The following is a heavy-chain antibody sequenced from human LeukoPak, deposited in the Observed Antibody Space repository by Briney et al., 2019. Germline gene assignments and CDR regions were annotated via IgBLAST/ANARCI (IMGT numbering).Heavy chain of an antibody. V-gene: IGHV1-46*01. CDR2: INPSGGGT. Sequence: ASVKVSCKASGYTFTGFYIHWVRQAPGQGLEWMGIINPSGGGTSYAQKFQGRVTMTRDTSTSTVYMELSSLRSDDTAVYYCARVRDGYSYSYFDYWGQGTLVTVSS. J-gene: IGHJ4*02. D-gene: IGHD5-24*01. CDR1: GYTFTGFY. CDR3: ARVRDGYSYSYFDY.